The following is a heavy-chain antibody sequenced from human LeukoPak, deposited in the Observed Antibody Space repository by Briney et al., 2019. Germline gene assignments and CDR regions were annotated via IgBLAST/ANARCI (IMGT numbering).Heavy chain of an antibody. J-gene: IGHJ5*02. Sequence: PSETLSLTCAVYGGSFSGYYWSWIRQPPGKGLEWIGEINHSGSTNYNPSLKSRVTISVDTSKNQFSLKLSSVTAADTAVYYCARGLSEVRGSPVWFDPWGQGTLVTVSS. V-gene: IGHV4-34*01. CDR3: ARGLSEVRGSPVWFDP. CDR2: INHSGST. D-gene: IGHD3-10*01. CDR1: GGSFSGYY.